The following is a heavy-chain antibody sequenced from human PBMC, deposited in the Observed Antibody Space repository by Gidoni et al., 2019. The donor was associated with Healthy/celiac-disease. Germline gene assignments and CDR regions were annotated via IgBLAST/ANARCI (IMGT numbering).Heavy chain of an antibody. CDR2: ISWNSGSI. CDR3: AKVLIAVAGMSAFDI. V-gene: IGHV3-9*01. D-gene: IGHD6-19*01. CDR1: GFTFDDYA. Sequence: EVQLVESGGGLVQPGRSLRLSCAASGFTFDDYAMHWVRQAPGKGLEWVSGISWNSGSIGYADSVKGRFTISRDNAKNSLYLQMNSLRAEDTALYYCAKVLIAVAGMSAFDIWGQGTMVTVSS. J-gene: IGHJ3*02.